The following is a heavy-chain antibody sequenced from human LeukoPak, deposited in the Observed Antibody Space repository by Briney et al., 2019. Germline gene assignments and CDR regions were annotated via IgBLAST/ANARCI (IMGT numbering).Heavy chain of an antibody. CDR1: GFTFSNYW. CDR2: INTDGTST. J-gene: IGHJ4*02. Sequence: PGESLRLSCAASGFTFSNYWMFWVRHAPGKGLVWVSRINTDGTSTKYADSVKGRFTISRDNSKNTLYLQMNSLSAEDTAVYYCARAGPSQDTYDFWSGFYSKPSDYWGQGTLVSVSS. V-gene: IGHV3-74*03. D-gene: IGHD3-3*01. CDR3: ARAGPSQDTYDFWSGFYSKPSDY.